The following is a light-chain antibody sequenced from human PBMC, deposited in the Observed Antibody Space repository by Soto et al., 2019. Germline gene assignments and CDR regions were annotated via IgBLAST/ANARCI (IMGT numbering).Light chain of an antibody. V-gene: IGLV2-14*01. J-gene: IGLJ1*01. CDR3: SSYTSASTLLYL. CDR2: GVT. CDR1: SSDVGGYNY. Sequence: QSALTQPASVSGSPGQLITISCTGTSSDVGGYNYVSWYQQHPGIAPKLLIYGVTNRPSGVSTRFSGSKSGNTASLTISGLQAEDEADYHCSSYTSASTLLYLFVTGTKVTVL.